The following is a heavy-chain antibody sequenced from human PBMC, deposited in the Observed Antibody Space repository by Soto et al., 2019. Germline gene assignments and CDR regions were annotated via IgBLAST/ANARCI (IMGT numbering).Heavy chain of an antibody. D-gene: IGHD2-2*01. CDR3: ARTKTSSTSFHVDY. Sequence: QVQLQESGPGLVKPSQTLSLTCTDSGGSISSGDYYWTWIRHHPGKGLEWIGYIYYSGSTKHNPSLKSRITISVDTSKNQFSLKLNSVTAADTAVYYCARTKTSSTSFHVDYWGQGTQVTVSS. CDR1: GGSISSGDYY. V-gene: IGHV4-31*03. CDR2: IYYSGST. J-gene: IGHJ4*02.